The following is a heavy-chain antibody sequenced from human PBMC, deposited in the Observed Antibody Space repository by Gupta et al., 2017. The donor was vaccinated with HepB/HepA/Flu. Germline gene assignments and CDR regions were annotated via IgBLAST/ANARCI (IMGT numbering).Heavy chain of an antibody. D-gene: IGHD4-17*01. CDR3: ARVFGYGDLPWGWFDP. J-gene: IGHJ5*02. CDR2: IYYSGST. Sequence: QVQLQESGPGLVKPSETLSLTCTVSGGSISSSSWSWIPPPPGKGLEWIGYIYYSGSTNYNPSLKSRVTISVDTSKNQFSLKLSSVTAADTAVYYCARVFGYGDLPWGWFDPWGQGTLVTVSS. CDR1: GGSISSSS. V-gene: IGHV4-59*01.